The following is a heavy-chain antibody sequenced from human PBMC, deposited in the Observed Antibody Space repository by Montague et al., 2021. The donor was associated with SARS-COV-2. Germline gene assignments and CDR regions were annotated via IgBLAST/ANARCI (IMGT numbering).Heavy chain of an antibody. J-gene: IGHJ4*02. CDR2: IFYTGSA. D-gene: IGHD3-10*01. Sequence: SETRSLTCTVSGDSVSSGKYFWTWIRQPPGKGLEWIGYIFYTGSANYNPSLKSRVTISVDTSNNQFSLKLKSMSAADTAVYHCARVGNYLGVYWGQGILVTVSS. CDR3: ARVGNYLGVY. CDR1: GDSVSSGKYF. V-gene: IGHV4-61*01.